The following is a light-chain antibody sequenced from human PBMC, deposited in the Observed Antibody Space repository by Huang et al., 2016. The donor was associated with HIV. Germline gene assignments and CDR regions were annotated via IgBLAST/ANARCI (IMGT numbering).Light chain of an antibody. CDR2: GTS. V-gene: IGKV3-15*01. CDR1: QNIDST. CDR3: QHYSNWPPYT. Sequence: EIVMTQSPATLSVSPGERATLSCRASQNIDSTLAWYQQKPGQAPRLLMSGTSTRATGVPDRFSGSGSGTDFTLTISSLQPEDSAVYYCQHYSNWPPYTFGQGTNLEIK. J-gene: IGKJ2*01.